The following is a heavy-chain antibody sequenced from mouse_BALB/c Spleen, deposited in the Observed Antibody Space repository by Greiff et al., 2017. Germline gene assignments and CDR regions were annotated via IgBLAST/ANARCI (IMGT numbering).Heavy chain of an antibody. V-gene: IGHV3-2*02. D-gene: IGHD2-3*01. CDR1: GYSITSDYA. J-gene: IGHJ2*01. CDR3: ASNGYYYFDY. CDR2: ISYSGST. Sequence: EVKLVESGPGLVKPSQSLSLTCTVTGYSITSDYAWNWIRQFPGNKLEWMGYISYSGSTSYNPSLKSRISITRDTSKNQFFLQLNSVTTEDTATYYCASNGYYYFDYWGQGTTLTVSS.